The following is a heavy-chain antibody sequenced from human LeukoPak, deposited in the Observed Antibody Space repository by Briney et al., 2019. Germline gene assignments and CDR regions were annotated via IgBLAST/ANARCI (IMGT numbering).Heavy chain of an antibody. J-gene: IGHJ2*01. V-gene: IGHV3-11*01. CDR2: ISSSGSTI. CDR3: ARDGGEELTTVFHNWYFDL. D-gene: IGHD4-17*01. Sequence: PGGSLRLSCEASGFTFSDYYMSWIRQAPGKGLEWVSYISSSGSTIYYADSVKGRFTISRDNAKNSPYLQMNSLRAEDTAVYYCARDGGEELTTVFHNWYFDLWGRGTLVTVSS. CDR1: GFTFSDYY.